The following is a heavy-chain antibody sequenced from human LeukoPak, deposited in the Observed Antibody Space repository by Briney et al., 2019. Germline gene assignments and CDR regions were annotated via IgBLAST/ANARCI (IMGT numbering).Heavy chain of an antibody. Sequence: SEALSLTCTVSGGSMSSYFWSWIRQPPGKGPEWIGYIYYSGSTNKNPSLKSRVTMSVESTNNQFSLKLNSVTAADTAVYYCARGYSTGSKRFSLYYYMDVWGKGTTVSVSS. CDR2: IYYSGST. V-gene: IGHV4-59*01. CDR1: GGSMSSYF. CDR3: ARGYSTGSKRFSLYYYMDV. D-gene: IGHD6-19*01. J-gene: IGHJ6*03.